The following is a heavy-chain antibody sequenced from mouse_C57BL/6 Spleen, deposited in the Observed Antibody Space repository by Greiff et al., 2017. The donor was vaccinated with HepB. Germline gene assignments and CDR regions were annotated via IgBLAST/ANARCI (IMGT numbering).Heavy chain of an antibody. CDR3: TREDGYYFGC. D-gene: IGHD2-3*01. CDR1: GYTFTDYE. Sequence: QVHVKQSGAELVRPGASVTLSCKASGYTFTDYEMHWVKQTPVHGLEWIGAIDPETGGTAYNQKFKGKAILTADKSSSTAYMELRSLNSEDSAVYYCTREDGYYFGCWGQGTTLTVSS. CDR2: IDPETGGT. J-gene: IGHJ2*01. V-gene: IGHV1-15*01.